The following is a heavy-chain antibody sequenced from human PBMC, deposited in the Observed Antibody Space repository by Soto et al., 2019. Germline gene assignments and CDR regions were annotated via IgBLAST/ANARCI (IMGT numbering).Heavy chain of an antibody. CDR2: ISRDGGDT. CDR3: ARDYIYAFDI. Sequence: QLVESGGDLVQPGGSLRLSCRGSGFSFSSFSMNWVRQAPGKGLEWVSYISRDGGDTHYIDSVKGRFTISRDNAKNSLYLQMDSLRDEDTAVYYCARDYIYAFDIWGQATMVSVSS. J-gene: IGHJ3*02. CDR1: GFSFSSFS. V-gene: IGHV3-48*02.